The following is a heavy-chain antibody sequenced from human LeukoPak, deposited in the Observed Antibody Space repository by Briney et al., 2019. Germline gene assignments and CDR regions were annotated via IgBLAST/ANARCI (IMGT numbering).Heavy chain of an antibody. D-gene: IGHD3-9*01. V-gene: IGHV3-33*01. Sequence: PGGSLRLSCAASGFTFSNYGMHWVRQAPGKGPEWVAVIWSDGSNKHYADSARGRFTISRDNSKNTLYLQMNSLRADDTAVYYCARRYFDWLHQPDYWGQGTLVTVSS. CDR1: GFTFSNYG. CDR2: IWSDGSNK. J-gene: IGHJ4*02. CDR3: ARRYFDWLHQPDY.